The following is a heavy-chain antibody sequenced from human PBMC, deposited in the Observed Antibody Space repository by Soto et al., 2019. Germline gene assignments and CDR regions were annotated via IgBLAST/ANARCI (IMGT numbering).Heavy chain of an antibody. D-gene: IGHD3-22*01. CDR3: ARGINYYDSSGESWCDP. Sequence: SETLSLSCTVSGGSINSCAYSWTWIRQPPGKGLEWIGYIYHTGTTYYNMSLKSRVTISVDRSKNQFSLKLSSVTAADTAVYYCARGINYYDSSGESWCDPWGQGTLVTVS. CDR2: IYHTGTT. J-gene: IGHJ5*02. V-gene: IGHV4-30-2*01. CDR1: GGSINSCAYS.